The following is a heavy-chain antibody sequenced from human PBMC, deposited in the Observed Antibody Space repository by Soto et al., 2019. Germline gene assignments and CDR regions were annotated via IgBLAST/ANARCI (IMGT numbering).Heavy chain of an antibody. Sequence: SETLSLTCTVSGGSISSSSYYWGWIRQPPGKGLEWIGSIYYSGSTYYNPSLKSRVTISVDTSKNQFSLKLSPVTAADTAVYYCARLTTVPRLYSYGSGKIDYWGQGTLVTVSS. CDR2: IYYSGST. CDR3: ARLTTVPRLYSYGSGKIDY. D-gene: IGHD3-10*01. V-gene: IGHV4-39*01. CDR1: GGSISSSSYY. J-gene: IGHJ4*02.